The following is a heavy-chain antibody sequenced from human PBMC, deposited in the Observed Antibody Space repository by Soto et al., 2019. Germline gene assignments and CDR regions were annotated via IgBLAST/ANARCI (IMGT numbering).Heavy chain of an antibody. V-gene: IGHV3-23*01. CDR3: AKDRPGSGYFDYGMDV. CDR1: GLTFNNYA. D-gene: IGHD3-10*01. J-gene: IGHJ6*02. Sequence: PGGSLRLSCAASGLTFNNYAMSWVRQAPGKGLEWVSDISGSGGSTYYADSVKGRFTISRDNSKNTLYLQMNSLRAEDTALYYCAKDRPGSGYFDYGMDVWGQGTTVTVSS. CDR2: ISGSGGST.